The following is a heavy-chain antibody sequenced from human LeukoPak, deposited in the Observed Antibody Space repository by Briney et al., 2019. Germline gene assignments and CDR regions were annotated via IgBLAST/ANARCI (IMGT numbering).Heavy chain of an antibody. Sequence: GGSLRLSCAASGFAFSSYSLNWVRQAPGKGLEWVSYIGTSSSRIYYADSVKGRLTISRDNAKNSLYLQMNGLRAEDTAVYYCARGPSSQFRTDYWGQGTLVTVSS. CDR1: GFAFSSYS. D-gene: IGHD2-2*01. CDR2: IGTSSSRI. CDR3: ARGPSSQFRTDY. J-gene: IGHJ4*02. V-gene: IGHV3-48*01.